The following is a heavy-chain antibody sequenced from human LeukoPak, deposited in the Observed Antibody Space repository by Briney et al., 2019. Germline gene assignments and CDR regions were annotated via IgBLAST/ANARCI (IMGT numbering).Heavy chain of an antibody. Sequence: SETLSLTCTVSGGSISSYYWSWIRQPPGKGLEWIGEINHSGSTNYNPSLKSRVTISVDTSKNQFSLKLSSVTAADTAVYYCARRRWLQFSPYYFDYWGQGTLVTVSS. J-gene: IGHJ4*02. CDR2: INHSGST. D-gene: IGHD5-24*01. CDR1: GGSISSYY. CDR3: ARRRWLQFSPYYFDY. V-gene: IGHV4-34*01.